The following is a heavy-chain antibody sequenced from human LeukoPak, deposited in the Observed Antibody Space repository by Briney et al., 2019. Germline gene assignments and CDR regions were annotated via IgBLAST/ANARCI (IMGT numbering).Heavy chain of an antibody. CDR3: ANADYGDPFDY. CDR1: GFTFSSYS. V-gene: IGHV3-23*01. Sequence: GGSLRLSCAASGFTFSSYSMSWVRQAPGKGLEWVSVISGSGGSTYYAGSVKGPFTISKNNSKNKLYMQMTSQRAEDTAVYDCANADYGDPFDYWGQGTLVTVSS. CDR2: ISGSGGST. J-gene: IGHJ4*02. D-gene: IGHD4-17*01.